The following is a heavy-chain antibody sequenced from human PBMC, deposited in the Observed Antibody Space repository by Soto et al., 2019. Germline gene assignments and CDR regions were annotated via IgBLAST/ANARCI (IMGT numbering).Heavy chain of an antibody. CDR1: GYSFTSYW. CDR2: IYPGDSDT. Sequence: LKISCKGSGYSFTSYWIGWVRQMPGKGLEWMGIIYPGDSDTRYSPSFQGQVTISADKSISTAYLQWSSLKASDTAMYYCATSSTAQYSSSWYRTDYYYGMDVWGQGTTVTVSS. V-gene: IGHV5-51*01. J-gene: IGHJ6*02. CDR3: ATSSTAQYSSSWYRTDYYYGMDV. D-gene: IGHD6-13*01.